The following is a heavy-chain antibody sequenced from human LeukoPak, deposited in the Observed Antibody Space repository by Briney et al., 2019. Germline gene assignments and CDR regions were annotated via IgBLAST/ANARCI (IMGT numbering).Heavy chain of an antibody. CDR1: GYTFTSYA. Sequence: ASVKVPCKASGYTFTSYAMNWVRQAPGQGLEWMGWINTNTGNPTYAQGFTGRFVFSLDTSVSTAYLQISSLKAEDTAVYYCAREGAFTFGGANDAFDIWGQGTMVTVSS. J-gene: IGHJ3*02. CDR3: AREGAFTFGGANDAFDI. CDR2: INTNTGNP. V-gene: IGHV7-4-1*02. D-gene: IGHD3-16*01.